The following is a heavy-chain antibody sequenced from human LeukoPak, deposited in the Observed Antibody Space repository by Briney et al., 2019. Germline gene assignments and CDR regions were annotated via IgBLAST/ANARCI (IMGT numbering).Heavy chain of an antibody. J-gene: IGHJ4*02. V-gene: IGHV3-66*01. D-gene: IGHD6-19*01. CDR3: ARSRWLDAFDY. Sequence: GGSLRLSCAASGFTFSSYGMSWVRQAPGKGLEWVSVIYSGGSTYYADSVKGRFTISRDNAKNTLYLQMNSLRADDTAVYYCARSRWLDAFDYWGQGTLVTVSS. CDR2: IYSGGST. CDR1: GFTFSSYG.